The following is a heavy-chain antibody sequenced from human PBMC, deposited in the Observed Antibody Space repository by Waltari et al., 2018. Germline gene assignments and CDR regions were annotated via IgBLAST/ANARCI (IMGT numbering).Heavy chain of an antibody. J-gene: IGHJ4*02. D-gene: IGHD6-19*01. V-gene: IGHV3-53*01. CDR3: ARGYYSSGWYYFDY. CDR1: GFTVSSNY. Sequence: EVQLVESGGGLIQPGGSLRLSCAASGFTVSSNYMSWVRQAPGKGLGWVSVIYSGGSTYYADSVKGRVTISRDNSKNTLYLQMNSLRAEDTAVYYCARGYYSSGWYYFDYWGQGTLVTVSS. CDR2: IYSGGST.